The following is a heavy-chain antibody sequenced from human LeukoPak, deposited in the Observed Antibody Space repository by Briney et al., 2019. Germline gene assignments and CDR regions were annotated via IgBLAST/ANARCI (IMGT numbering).Heavy chain of an antibody. Sequence: GGSLRLSCAASGLTFSSYWMSWVRQAPGKGLEWVANIKQDGSEKYYVDSVKGRFTISRDNAKNSLYLQMNSLRAEDTAVYYCARAGISGWAYYFDYWGQGTLVTVSS. J-gene: IGHJ4*02. CDR3: ARAGISGWAYYFDY. CDR1: GLTFSSYW. V-gene: IGHV3-7*04. CDR2: IKQDGSEK. D-gene: IGHD3-3*02.